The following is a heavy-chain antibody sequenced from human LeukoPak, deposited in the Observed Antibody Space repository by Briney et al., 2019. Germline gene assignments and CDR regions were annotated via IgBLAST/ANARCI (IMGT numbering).Heavy chain of an antibody. CDR1: NYTFSDYD. CDR2: VSKYTGNA. J-gene: IGHJ3*02. Sequence: ASVKVSCKASNYTFSDYDVTWVRQAPGQGLDWMGWVSKYTGNADYAPKFQGRVTMTTDTSTRTAYMELSRLRSDDTALYYCARASGRYSDAFDIWGQGTMVTVSS. CDR3: ARASGRYSDAFDI. V-gene: IGHV1-18*01. D-gene: IGHD1-26*01.